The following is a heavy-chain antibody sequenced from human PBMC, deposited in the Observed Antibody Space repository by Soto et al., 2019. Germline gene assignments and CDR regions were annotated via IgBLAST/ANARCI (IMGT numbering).Heavy chain of an antibody. V-gene: IGHV4-31*03. CDR2: IYYSGST. CDR1: GGSISSGGYY. J-gene: IGHJ6*02. D-gene: IGHD2-15*01. CDR3: ARDKGVGDYYYYYGMDV. Sequence: SETLSLTCTVSGGSISSGGYYWSWIRQHPGKGLEWIGYIYYSGSTYYNPSLKSRVTISVDTSKNQFSLKLSSVTAADTAVYYCARDKGVGDYYYYYGMDVWGQGTTVTVSS.